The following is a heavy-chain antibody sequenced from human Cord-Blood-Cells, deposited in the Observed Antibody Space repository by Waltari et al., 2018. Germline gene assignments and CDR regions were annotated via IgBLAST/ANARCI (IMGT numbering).Heavy chain of an antibody. CDR3: ARGKLRYFDWLLGGFDY. J-gene: IGHJ4*02. V-gene: IGHV4-31*03. D-gene: IGHD3-9*01. Sequence: QVQLQESGPGLVKPSQTLSLTCTVSGGSISSGGYYWSWIRQHPGKGLEWIGYIYYSGSPYYNPSLKSRVTISVDTSKNQFSLKLSSVTAADTAVYYCARGKLRYFDWLLGGFDYWGQGTLVTVSS. CDR2: IYYSGSP. CDR1: GGSISSGGYY.